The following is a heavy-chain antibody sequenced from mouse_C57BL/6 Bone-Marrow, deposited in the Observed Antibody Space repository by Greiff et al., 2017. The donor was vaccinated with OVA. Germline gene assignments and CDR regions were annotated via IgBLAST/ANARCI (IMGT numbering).Heavy chain of an antibody. CDR3: ASQIYYDYPAWFAY. Sequence: EVKLVESGGGLVKPGGSLKLSCAASGFTFSSYTMSWVRQTPEKRLEWVATISGGGGNTYYPDSVKGRFTISRDNAKNTLYLQMSSLRSEDTALYYCASQIYYDYPAWFAYWGQGTLVTVSA. CDR1: GFTFSSYT. D-gene: IGHD2-4*01. J-gene: IGHJ3*01. V-gene: IGHV5-9*01. CDR2: ISGGGGNT.